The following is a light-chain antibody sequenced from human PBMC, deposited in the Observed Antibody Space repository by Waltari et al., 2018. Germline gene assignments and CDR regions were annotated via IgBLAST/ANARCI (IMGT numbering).Light chain of an antibody. J-gene: IGLJ3*02. Sequence: VPAPTPSASGPPGQRVTLLCSGRGSHPRTNPVNWYQQLPGTAPKLLIFFNNQRPSGVPDRFSGSKSGTSASLAISGLQSEDEADYYCATWDDSLNGVVFGGGTKVTVL. CDR3: ATWDDSLNGVV. V-gene: IGLV1-44*01. CDR2: FNN. CDR1: GSHPRTNP.